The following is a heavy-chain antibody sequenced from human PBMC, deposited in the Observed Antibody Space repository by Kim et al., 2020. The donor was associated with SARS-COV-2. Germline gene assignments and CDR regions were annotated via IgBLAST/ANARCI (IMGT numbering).Heavy chain of an antibody. J-gene: IGHJ4*02. D-gene: IGHD6-13*01. Sequence: PSRKSRVSISLDTSKNQCSLKLSSVTAADTAVYYCARDSLGDSTSWHFDYWGQGTLVTVSS. V-gene: IGHV4-39*07. CDR3: ARDSLGDSTSWHFDY.